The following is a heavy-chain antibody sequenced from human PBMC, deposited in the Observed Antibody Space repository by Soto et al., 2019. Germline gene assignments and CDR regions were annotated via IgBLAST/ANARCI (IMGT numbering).Heavy chain of an antibody. CDR1: GFTFSSYA. CDR2: ISYDGSNK. D-gene: IGHD6-19*01. J-gene: IGHJ4*02. CDR3: ARGGGVAGRLWGYYFDY. V-gene: IGHV3-30-3*01. Sequence: QVQLVESGGGVVQPGRSLRLSCAASGFTFSSYAMHWVRQAPGKGLEWVAVISYDGSNKYYADSVKGRFTISRDNSKNTLYLQMNSLRAEDTAVYYCARGGGVAGRLWGYYFDYWGQGTLVTVSS.